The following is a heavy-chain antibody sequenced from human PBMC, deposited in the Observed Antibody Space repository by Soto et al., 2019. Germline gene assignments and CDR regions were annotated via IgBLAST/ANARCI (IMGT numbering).Heavy chain of an antibody. Sequence: GASVKVSCKASGGTFSSYAISWVRQAPGQGLEWMGGIIPIFGTANYAQKFQGRVTITADESTSTAYMELNSLRHEDMAVYYCAKETVEATYSFYGMDVWGPGTTVTVSS. J-gene: IGHJ6*02. CDR3: AKETVEATYSFYGMDV. D-gene: IGHD7-27*01. CDR1: GGTFSSYA. V-gene: IGHV1-69*13. CDR2: IIPIFGTA.